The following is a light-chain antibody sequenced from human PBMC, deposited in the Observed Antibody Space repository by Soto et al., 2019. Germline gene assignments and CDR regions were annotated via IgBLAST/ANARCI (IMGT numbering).Light chain of an antibody. J-gene: IGKJ2*01. CDR2: HAS. V-gene: IGKV1-5*01. CDR3: QQYDTYST. CDR1: QNINSW. Sequence: DIQMTQSPSTLSASIGDRVTITCRASQNINSWLAWYQQKPGKAPNLLIYHASRLESGVPSRFSGSGSGTEFTLTISSLQPDDFATYYCQQYDTYSTFGQGTKLEIK.